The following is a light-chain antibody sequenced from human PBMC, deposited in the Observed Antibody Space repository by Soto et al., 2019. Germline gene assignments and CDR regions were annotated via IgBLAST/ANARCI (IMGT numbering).Light chain of an antibody. J-gene: IGKJ3*01. Sequence: EIVLTQSPAPLSLSPGERATLSCRASQNINSYLAWYQQKPGQAPRLLIHDASYRATGIPARFSGSGSGTDFTLTISSLEPEDYAVDYCQHRDTFTFGPGTKVDI. CDR3: QHRDTFT. CDR2: DAS. CDR1: QNINSY. V-gene: IGKV3-11*01.